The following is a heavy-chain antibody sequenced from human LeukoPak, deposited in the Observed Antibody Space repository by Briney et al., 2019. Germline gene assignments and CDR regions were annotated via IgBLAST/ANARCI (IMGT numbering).Heavy chain of an antibody. J-gene: IGHJ1*01. CDR1: GGSFSGYY. CDR2: INHSGST. V-gene: IGHV4-34*01. CDR3: ARDRYSSSWYAKGGYFQH. Sequence: PSETLSLTCAVYGGSFSGYYWSWIRQPPGKGLEWIGEINHSGSTNYNPSLKRRVTISVDTSKNQFSLKLSSVTAADTAVYYCARDRYSSSWYAKGGYFQHWGQGTLVTVSS. D-gene: IGHD6-13*01.